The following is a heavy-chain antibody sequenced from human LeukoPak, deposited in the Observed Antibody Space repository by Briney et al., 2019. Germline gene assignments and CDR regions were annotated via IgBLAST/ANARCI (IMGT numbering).Heavy chain of an antibody. J-gene: IGHJ4*02. CDR2: VGGSGNST. V-gene: IGHV3-23*01. Sequence: GGSLRLSCAASGFTFTSYAMSWVRQAPGKGLEWVSGVGGSGNSTYYADSVKGRFTISRDNSKNTLYLQMNSLRAEDTAVYFCAKSQDGGRLFHFDYWGQGTLVTVSS. CDR3: AKSQDGGRLFHFDY. D-gene: IGHD1-26*01. CDR1: GFTFTSYA.